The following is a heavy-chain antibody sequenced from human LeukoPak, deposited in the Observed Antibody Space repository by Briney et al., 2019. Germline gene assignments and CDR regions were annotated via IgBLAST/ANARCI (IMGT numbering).Heavy chain of an antibody. Sequence: GASVRVSCKASGYTFTGHHMHWVRQAPGQGLEWMGWINPDSGGTRFAQQFQGRFTMTRDTSITTVYMDLSGLASDDTAVYYCAKDPRPYYDVPVGYWGQGTLVTVSP. V-gene: IGHV1-2*02. CDR3: AKDPRPYYDVPVGY. CDR1: GYTFTGHH. J-gene: IGHJ4*02. D-gene: IGHD3-3*01. CDR2: INPDSGGT.